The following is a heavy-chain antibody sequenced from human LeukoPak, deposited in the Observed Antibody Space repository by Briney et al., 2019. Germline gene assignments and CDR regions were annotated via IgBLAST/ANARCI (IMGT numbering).Heavy chain of an antibody. CDR1: GFTFSSYD. CDR2: IGTAGDT. J-gene: IGHJ3*02. V-gene: IGHV3-13*01. D-gene: IGHD4-23*01. CDR3: ARSGVTDDAFDI. Sequence: PGGSLRLSCAASGFTFSSYDMHWVRQATGKGLEWVSAIGTAGDTYYPGSVKGRFTISRENAKNSLYLQMNSLRAGDTAVYYCARSGVTDDAFDIWGQGTMVTVSS.